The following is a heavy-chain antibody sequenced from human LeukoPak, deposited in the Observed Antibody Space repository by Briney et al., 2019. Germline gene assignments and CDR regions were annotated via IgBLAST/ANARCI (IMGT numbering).Heavy chain of an antibody. V-gene: IGHV4-59*01. D-gene: IGHD6-6*01. CDR2: IYYSGST. J-gene: IGHJ5*02. CDR1: GGSISSYY. Sequence: SSETPSLTCTVSGGSISSYYWSWIRQPPGKGLEWIGYIYYSGSTNYNPSLKSRVTISVDTSKNQFSLKLSSVTAADTAVYYCARGAARGLVGWFDPWGQGTLVTVSS. CDR3: ARGAARGLVGWFDP.